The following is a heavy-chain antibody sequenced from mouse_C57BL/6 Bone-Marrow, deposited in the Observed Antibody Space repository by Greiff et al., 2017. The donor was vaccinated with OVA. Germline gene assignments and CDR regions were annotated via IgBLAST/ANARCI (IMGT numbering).Heavy chain of an antibody. J-gene: IGHJ4*01. CDR3: ARGDYDGGYAMDY. V-gene: IGHV3-6*01. CDR2: ISYDGSN. D-gene: IGHD2-4*01. CDR1: GYSITSGYY. Sequence: EVKLMESGPGLVKPSQSLSLTCSVTGYSITSGYYWNWIRQFPGNKLEWMGYISYDGSNNYNPSLKNRISITRDTSKNQFFLKLNSVTTEDTATYYCARGDYDGGYAMDYWGQGTSVTVSS.